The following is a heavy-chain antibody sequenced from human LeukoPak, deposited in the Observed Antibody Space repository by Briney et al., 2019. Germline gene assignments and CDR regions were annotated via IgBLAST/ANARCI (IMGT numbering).Heavy chain of an antibody. V-gene: IGHV3-74*01. Sequence: GGSLRLSCAASGFTFSSYWMHWVRQVPGKGLVWISYISDDGRSKGYADSVQGRFTISRDNAKNTLSLQMNSLRVDDTAVYYCVKQDTGSYLGGYWGQGTLVTVSS. D-gene: IGHD1-26*01. CDR2: ISDDGRSK. CDR1: GFTFSSYW. J-gene: IGHJ4*02. CDR3: VKQDTGSYLGGY.